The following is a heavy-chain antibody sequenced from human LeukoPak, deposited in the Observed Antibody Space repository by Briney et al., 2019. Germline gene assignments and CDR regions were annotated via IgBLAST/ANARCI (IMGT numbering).Heavy chain of an antibody. CDR3: AKSVGSGSYPRDFDY. CDR2: ISGSGGST. CDR1: GFTFSSYA. J-gene: IGHJ4*02. V-gene: IGHV3-23*01. Sequence: GGSLRFSCAASGFTFSSYAMSWVRQAPGKGLEWVSAISGSGGSTYYADSVKGRFTISRDNSKNTLYLQMNSLRAEDTAVYYCAKSVGSGSYPRDFDYWGQGTLVTVSS. D-gene: IGHD3-10*01.